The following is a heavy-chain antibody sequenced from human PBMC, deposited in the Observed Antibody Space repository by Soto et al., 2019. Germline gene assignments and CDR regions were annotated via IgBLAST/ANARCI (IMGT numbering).Heavy chain of an antibody. V-gene: IGHV3-30*18. CDR1: GFTFSSYG. Sequence: GGSLRLSCAASGFTFSSYGMHWVRQAPGKGLEWVAVISYDGSNKYYADSVKGRFTISRDNSKNTLYLQMNSLRAEDTAVYYCAKDPRVVTAMFYHYYYGMDVWGQGTTVTVSS. J-gene: IGHJ6*02. D-gene: IGHD2-21*02. CDR3: AKDPRVVTAMFYHYYYGMDV. CDR2: ISYDGSNK.